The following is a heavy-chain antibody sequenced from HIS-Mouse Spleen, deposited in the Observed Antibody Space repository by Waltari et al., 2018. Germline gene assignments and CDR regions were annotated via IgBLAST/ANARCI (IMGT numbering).Heavy chain of an antibody. Sequence: QVQLQQWGAGLLKPSETLSLTCAVYGGSFRGYYWSWIRQPPGKGLEWIGEINHSGSTNYNPSLKSRVTISVDTSKNQFSLKLSSVTAADTAVYYCARGEERRYSSGWYYWGQGTLVTVSS. CDR2: INHSGST. CDR3: ARGEERRYSSGWYY. J-gene: IGHJ4*02. V-gene: IGHV4-34*01. CDR1: GGSFRGYY. D-gene: IGHD6-19*01.